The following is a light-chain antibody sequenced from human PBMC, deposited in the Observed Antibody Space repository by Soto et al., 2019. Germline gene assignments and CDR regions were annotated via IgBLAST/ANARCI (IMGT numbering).Light chain of an antibody. V-gene: IGKV3-20*01. CDR3: QQYGSSIT. J-gene: IGKJ5*01. CDR1: QSVSSSN. CDR2: GAS. Sequence: EIVLTQSPGTLSLSPGERATLSCRASQSVSSSNLAWYQQKPGQAPRLLIYGASSRATGIPDRFSGSGSGTDFTLTISRLEPEDFAVYYCQQYGSSITFGQGTRLEIK.